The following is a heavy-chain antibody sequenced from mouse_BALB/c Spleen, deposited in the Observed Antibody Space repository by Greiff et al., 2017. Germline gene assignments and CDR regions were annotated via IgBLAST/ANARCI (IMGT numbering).Heavy chain of an antibody. CDR3: ARQDYDYWYFDV. J-gene: IGHJ1*01. CDR1: GYTFTSYW. D-gene: IGHD2-4*01. CDR2: INPSTGYT. Sequence: QVQLQQSGAELAKPGASVKMSCKASGYTFTSYWMHWVKQRPGQGLEWIGYINPSTGYTEYNQKFKDKATLTADKSSSTAYMQLSSLTSEDSAVYYCARQDYDYWYFDVWGAGTTVTVSS. V-gene: IGHV1-7*01.